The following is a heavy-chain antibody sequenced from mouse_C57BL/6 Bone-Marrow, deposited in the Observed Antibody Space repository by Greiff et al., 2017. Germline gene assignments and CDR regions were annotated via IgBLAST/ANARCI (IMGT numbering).Heavy chain of an antibody. CDR3: ARQRVVARGYAMDY. V-gene: IGHV5-6*01. J-gene: IGHJ4*01. CDR2: ISSGGSYT. Sequence: EVQVVESGGDLVKPGGSLKLSCAASGFTFSSYGMSWVRQTPDKRLEWVATISSGGSYTYYPDSVKGRFTISRDNAKNTLYLQMSSLKSEDTAMYYCARQRVVARGYAMDYWGQGTSVTVSS. CDR1: GFTFSSYG. D-gene: IGHD1-1*01.